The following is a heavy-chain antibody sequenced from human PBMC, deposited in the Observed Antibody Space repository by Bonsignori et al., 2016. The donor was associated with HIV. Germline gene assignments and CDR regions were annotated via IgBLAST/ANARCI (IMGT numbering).Heavy chain of an antibody. J-gene: IGHJ4*02. D-gene: IGHD1-26*01. V-gene: IGHV3-21*01. CDR3: ARYPQGAFFDY. CDR1: GFTFSSYS. CDR2: ISSSSSYI. Sequence: GESLKISCAASGFTFSSYSMNWVRQAPGKGLEWVSSISSSSSYIYYADSVKGRFTISRDNAKNSLYLQMNSLRAEDTAVYYCARYPQGAFFDYWGQGTLVTVSS.